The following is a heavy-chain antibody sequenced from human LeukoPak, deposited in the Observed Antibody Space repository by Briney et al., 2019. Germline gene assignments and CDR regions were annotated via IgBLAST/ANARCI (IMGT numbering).Heavy chain of an antibody. Sequence: PSETLSLTCTVSGYSISSGYYWGWIQQPPGKGLEWIGSIYHSGSTYYNPSLKSRVTISVDTSKNQFSLKLSSVTAADTAVYYCARVTGDLLDYWGQGTLVTVSS. J-gene: IGHJ4*02. D-gene: IGHD7-27*01. CDR3: ARVTGDLLDY. CDR2: IYHSGST. CDR1: GYSISSGYY. V-gene: IGHV4-38-2*02.